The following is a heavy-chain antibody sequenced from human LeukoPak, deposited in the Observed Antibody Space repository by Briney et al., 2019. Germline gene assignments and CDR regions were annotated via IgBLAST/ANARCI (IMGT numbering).Heavy chain of an antibody. Sequence: PGRSLRLSCAASGFTFSSYAMHWVRQAPGKGLEWVSRIHWNGGRTGYADSVKGRFTISRDNAKNSLYLQMNSLRADDTAVYYCARVAEAAAFDYWGQGTLVTVSS. CDR2: IHWNGGRT. CDR1: GFTFSSYA. J-gene: IGHJ4*02. CDR3: ARVAEAAAFDY. V-gene: IGHV3-20*04. D-gene: IGHD6-13*01.